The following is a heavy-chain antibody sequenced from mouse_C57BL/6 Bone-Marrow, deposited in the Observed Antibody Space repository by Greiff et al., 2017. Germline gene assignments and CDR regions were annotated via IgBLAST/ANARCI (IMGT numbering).Heavy chain of an antibody. CDR1: GFSLTSYG. CDR2: IWGDGST. Sequence: QVQLKESGPGLVAPSQSLSITCTVSGFSLTSYGVSWVRQPPGKGLEWLGVIWGDGSTNYHSAIISRLSISKDNSKSQVFLKLNSLPTDDTATYYCAKRDYHGSSSHWYFDVWGTGTTVTVSS. V-gene: IGHV2-3*01. CDR3: AKRDYHGSSSHWYFDV. J-gene: IGHJ1*03. D-gene: IGHD1-1*01.